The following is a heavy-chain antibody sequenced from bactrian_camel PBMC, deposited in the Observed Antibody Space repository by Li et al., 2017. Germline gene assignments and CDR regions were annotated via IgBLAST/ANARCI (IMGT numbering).Heavy chain of an antibody. V-gene: IGHV3S40*01. D-gene: IGHD4*01. CDR1: GFTFSSFD. CDR2: VDSGGGGT. J-gene: IGHJ4*01. CDR3: VTTSDFLMLTMTTLY. Sequence: VQLVESGGGLVQPGGSLRLSCSPSGFTFSSFDMSWVRQAPGKGLEWVSAVDSGGGGTYFADSVKGRFRISRDNAKNMLYLQMNSLKAEDTALYYCVTTSDFLMLTMTTLYWGQGTQVTVS.